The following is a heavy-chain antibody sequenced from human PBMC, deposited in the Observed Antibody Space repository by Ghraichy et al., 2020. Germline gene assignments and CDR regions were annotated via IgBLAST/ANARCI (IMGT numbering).Heavy chain of an antibody. CDR2: ISGSGGST. V-gene: IGHV3-23*01. J-gene: IGHJ5*02. CDR3: AKDPGYSSGRRFDP. CDR1: GFTFSSYA. D-gene: IGHD6-19*01. Sequence: GESLNISCAASGFTFSSYAMSWVRQAPGKGLEWVSAISGSGGSTYYADSVKGRFTISRDNSKNTLYLQMNSLRAEDTAVYYCAKDPGYSSGRRFDPWGQGTLVTVSS.